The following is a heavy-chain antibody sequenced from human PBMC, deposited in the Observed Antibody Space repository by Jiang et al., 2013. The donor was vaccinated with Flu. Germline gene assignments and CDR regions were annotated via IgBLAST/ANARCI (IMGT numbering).Heavy chain of an antibody. Sequence: SGSYYWSWIRQPPREGTGVDWVYLLQWEHQLQPSLKSRVTISVDTSKNQFSLKLSSVTAADTAVYYCARARRKYDILTGYYFDYWGQGTLVTVSS. D-gene: IGHD3-9*01. V-gene: IGHV4-61*01. CDR3: ARARRKYDILTGYYFDY. J-gene: IGHJ4*02. CDR1: SGSYY. CDR2: LLQWEH.